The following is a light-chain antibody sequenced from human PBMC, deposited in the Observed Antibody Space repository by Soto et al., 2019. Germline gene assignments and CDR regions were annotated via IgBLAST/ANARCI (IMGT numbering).Light chain of an antibody. CDR2: DAS. Sequence: GDRVTLTCRASQSISSWLAWYQQKPGKAPKLLIYDASSLESGVPSRFSGSGSGTEFTLTISSLQPDDFATYYCQQSLTFGQGTKVEIK. CDR1: QSISSW. CDR3: QQSLT. V-gene: IGKV1-5*01. J-gene: IGKJ1*01.